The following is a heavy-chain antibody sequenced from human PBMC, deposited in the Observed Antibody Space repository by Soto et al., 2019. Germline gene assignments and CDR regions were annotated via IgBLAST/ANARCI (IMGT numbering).Heavy chain of an antibody. Sequence: SETLSLTCSVSNGSISGFYWTWIRQPPGKILEWIGYIHYSGRTDYNPSLTSRATMSVDTSKNQFSLNLKSITAADTAVYYCVRVGVGIGNHFETWGRGALVNVSS. V-gene: IGHV4-59*12. CDR1: NGSISGFY. CDR3: VRVGVGIGNHFET. J-gene: IGHJ4*02. CDR2: IHYSGRT. D-gene: IGHD2-21*01.